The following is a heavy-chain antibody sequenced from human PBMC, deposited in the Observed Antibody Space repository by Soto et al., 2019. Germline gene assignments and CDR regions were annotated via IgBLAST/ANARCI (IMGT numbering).Heavy chain of an antibody. CDR2: GRNRAYSYST. J-gene: IGHJ4*02. Sequence: LSLTCTVSGGSISSYYWSWIRQPPGKGLEWVGRGRNRAYSYSTEYAAPVKGRFTISRDDSRNSAYLQMNSLKTEDTAVYYCVRVDEQLGTTFFDHWGQG. V-gene: IGHV3-72*01. CDR3: VRVDEQLGTTFFDH. D-gene: IGHD1-1*01. CDR1: GGSISSYY.